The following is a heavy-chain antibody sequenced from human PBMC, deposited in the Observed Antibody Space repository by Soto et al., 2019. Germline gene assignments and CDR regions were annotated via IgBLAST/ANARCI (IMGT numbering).Heavy chain of an antibody. CDR3: ASSSFLRSGDLFHGLDV. CDR2: MYHSGST. CDR1: GGSISSGGYS. J-gene: IGHJ6*02. Sequence: SETLSLTCAVSGGSISSGGYSWSWIRQPPGKGLEWIGYMYHSGSTIYNPSLKSRVTISVDTSKNQFSLKLTSVTAEDTAVYFCASSSFLRSGDLFHGLDVWGQGTTVTVSS. D-gene: IGHD3-10*01. V-gene: IGHV4-30-2*01.